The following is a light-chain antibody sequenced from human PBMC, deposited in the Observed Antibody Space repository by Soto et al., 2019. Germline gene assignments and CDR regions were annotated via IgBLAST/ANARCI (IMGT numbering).Light chain of an antibody. CDR1: QSINSW. Sequence: DIQMTQSPSTLSASVGDRVTITCRASQSINSWLAWYQQKPGKAPKLLIYKASSLESGVPLRFSGSGSGTEFTFAISSLQPDDFATYYCQQYEAYPLTVGGGTKVEIK. CDR3: QQYEAYPLT. CDR2: KAS. J-gene: IGKJ4*01. V-gene: IGKV1-5*03.